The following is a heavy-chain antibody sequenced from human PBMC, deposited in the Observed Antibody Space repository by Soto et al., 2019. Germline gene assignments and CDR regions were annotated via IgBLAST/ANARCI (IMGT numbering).Heavy chain of an antibody. V-gene: IGHV3-21*01. CDR2: ISSSSSYI. CDR3: ARVIELWFADYYYYGMDV. D-gene: IGHD5-18*01. CDR1: GFTFSSYS. J-gene: IGHJ6*02. Sequence: RLSCAASGFTFSSYSMNWVRQAPGKGLEWVSSISSSSSYIYYADSVKGRFTISRDNAKNSLYLQMNSLRAEDTAVYYCARVIELWFADYYYYGMDVWGQGTKVTVSS.